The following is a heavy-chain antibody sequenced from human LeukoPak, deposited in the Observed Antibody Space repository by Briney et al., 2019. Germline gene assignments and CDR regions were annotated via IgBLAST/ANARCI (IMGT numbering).Heavy chain of an antibody. V-gene: IGHV3-30*18. J-gene: IGHJ4*02. D-gene: IGHD5-12*01. CDR1: GFTFSSYG. CDR2: ISYDGSNK. Sequence: GGSLRLSCAATGFTFSSYGMHWVRQAPGKGLEWVAVISYDGSNKYYADSVKGRFTISRDNSKNTLYLQMNSLRAEDTAVYNCAKESYATIDYWGQGTLVTVSS. CDR3: AKESYATIDY.